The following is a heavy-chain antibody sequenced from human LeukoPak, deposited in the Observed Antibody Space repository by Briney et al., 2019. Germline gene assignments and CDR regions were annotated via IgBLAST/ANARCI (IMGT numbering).Heavy chain of an antibody. CDR1: GFTFSFYG. V-gene: IGHV3-30*03. Sequence: GGALRLSCAASGFTFSFYGMHWVRQAPGKGREWVAVISYDGSNKYYADSVKGRFTISRDNSKNTLYLQMNSLRAEDTAVYYCARPTYTSSWFGGNFDYWGQGTLVTVSS. J-gene: IGHJ4*02. D-gene: IGHD6-13*01. CDR3: ARPTYTSSWFGGNFDY. CDR2: ISYDGSNK.